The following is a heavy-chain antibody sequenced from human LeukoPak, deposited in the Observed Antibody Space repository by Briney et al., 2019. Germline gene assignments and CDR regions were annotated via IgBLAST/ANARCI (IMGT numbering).Heavy chain of an antibody. CDR1: GFTFNNYG. CDR3: AKDRAGIAVAGFDY. J-gene: IGHJ4*02. V-gene: IGHV3-30*18. D-gene: IGHD6-19*01. Sequence: TGGSLRLSCAASGFTFNNYGMHWVRQAPGKGLEWVAVISYDGSNKYYADSVKGRFTISRDNSKNTLYLQMNSLRAEDTAVYYCAKDRAGIAVAGFDYWGQGTLVTVSS. CDR2: ISYDGSNK.